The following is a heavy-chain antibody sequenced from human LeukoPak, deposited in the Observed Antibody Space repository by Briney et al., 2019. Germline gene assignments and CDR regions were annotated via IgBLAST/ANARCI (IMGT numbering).Heavy chain of an antibody. D-gene: IGHD2-8*02. Sequence: PGESLRLSCAASGFTFSSYGMYWVRQAPRKGLEWLAFIRYDGSNKYYADSVKGRFTISRDNSKNTLYLQMNSLSAEDTAVYYCGKYRLGTALYDAFDIWGQGTMVTVSS. CDR1: GFTFSSYG. CDR3: GKYRLGTALYDAFDI. J-gene: IGHJ3*02. V-gene: IGHV3-30*02. CDR2: IRYDGSNK.